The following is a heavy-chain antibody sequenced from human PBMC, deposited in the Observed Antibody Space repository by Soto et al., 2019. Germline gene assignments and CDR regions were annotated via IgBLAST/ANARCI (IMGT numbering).Heavy chain of an antibody. Sequence: GASVKVSCKASGYTFTSYGISWVRQAPGQGLEWMGIINPSGGSTSYAQKFQGRVTMTRDTSTSTVYMELSSLRSEDTAVYYCARDPCGGDCYSTIDYWGQGTLVTVSS. J-gene: IGHJ4*02. D-gene: IGHD2-21*02. CDR1: GYTFTSYG. CDR3: ARDPCGGDCYSTIDY. V-gene: IGHV1-46*01. CDR2: INPSGGST.